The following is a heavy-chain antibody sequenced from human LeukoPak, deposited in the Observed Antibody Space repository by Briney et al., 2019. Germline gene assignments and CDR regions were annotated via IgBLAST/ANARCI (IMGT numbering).Heavy chain of an antibody. V-gene: IGHV3-64*04. D-gene: IGHD2-15*01. Sequence: PGGSLRLSCSASGFTFSNYAMHWVRQAPGKGPEYVSVISSNGGSTYYADSVKGRFTISRDNSKNTLYLEMNSLRAEDTAVYYCAKLGGCSGGSCYSGDYFDYWGQGTLVTVSS. CDR3: AKLGGCSGGSCYSGDYFDY. J-gene: IGHJ4*02. CDR1: GFTFSNYA. CDR2: ISSNGGST.